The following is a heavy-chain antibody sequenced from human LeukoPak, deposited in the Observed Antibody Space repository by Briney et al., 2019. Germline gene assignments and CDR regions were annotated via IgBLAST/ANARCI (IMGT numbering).Heavy chain of an antibody. V-gene: IGHV3-11*01. CDR2: ISHSGRTM. CDR1: GFTFSDYY. J-gene: IGHJ6*03. CDR3: ARDSIVRGNIGNDMDV. D-gene: IGHD2-8*01. Sequence: NTGGSLRLSCAASGFTFSDYYMSWIRQAPGKGLEWVSYISHSGRTMYYADSVKGRFTFSRDNAKNSLYLQMNSLRAGDTAVYYCARDSIVRGNIGNDMDVWGKGTTVTVSS.